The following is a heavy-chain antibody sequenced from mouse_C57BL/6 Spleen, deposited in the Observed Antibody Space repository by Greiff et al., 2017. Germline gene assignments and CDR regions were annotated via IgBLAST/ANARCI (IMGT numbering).Heavy chain of an antibody. CDR1: GYTFTSYW. D-gene: IGHD1-1*02. CDR2: IYPSDSET. J-gene: IGHJ2*01. V-gene: IGHV1-61*01. Sequence: VQLQQPGAELVRPGSSVKLSCKASGYTFTSYWMDWVKQRPGQGLEWIGNIYPSDSETHYNQKFKDKATLTVDKSSSTAYMQLSSLTSEDSAVYSCARGGRESDFDYWGQGTTLTVSS. CDR3: ARGGRESDFDY.